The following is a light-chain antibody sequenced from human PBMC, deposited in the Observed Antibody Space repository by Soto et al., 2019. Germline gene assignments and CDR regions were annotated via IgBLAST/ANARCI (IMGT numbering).Light chain of an antibody. CDR1: TIDIGAYDN. J-gene: IGLJ1*01. V-gene: IGLV2-14*01. CDR2: EGS. Sequence: SALTQPASLCGSPGQSITISCTGTTIDIGAYDNVSSFQQHPGNAPKLMFSEGSTRPSGVPDRFSGSKSGNTASLTISGLQAEDEPDHYFSSYAGSSVFGAGTKVTVL. CDR3: SSYAGSSV.